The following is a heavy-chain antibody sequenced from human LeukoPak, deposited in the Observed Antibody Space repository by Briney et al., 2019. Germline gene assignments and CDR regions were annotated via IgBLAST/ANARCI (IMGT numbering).Heavy chain of an antibody. Sequence: GGSLRLSCAASGFTFSSYAMSWVRQAPGKGLEWVSAISGSGGSTYYADSVKGRFTISRDNSKNTLYLQMNSLRAEDTAVYYCAKVKGGYSYGPNFDYWGQETLVTVSS. CDR1: GFTFSSYA. CDR3: AKVKGGYSYGPNFDY. D-gene: IGHD5-18*01. CDR2: ISGSGGST. J-gene: IGHJ4*02. V-gene: IGHV3-23*01.